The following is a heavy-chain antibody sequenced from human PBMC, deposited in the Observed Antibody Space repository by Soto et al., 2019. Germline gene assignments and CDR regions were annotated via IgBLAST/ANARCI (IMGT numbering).Heavy chain of an antibody. D-gene: IGHD6-19*01. J-gene: IGHJ5*02. Sequence: EVQLVESGGGLVQPGGSLRLACAASGFTSSSNYIHWVRQAPGKGLVWVSRINKDGNIINYADSMKGRFTTSRDNAKNTLYLQMNGLRAEDTAVYYCLMYITGWSWGQGTLVTVSS. CDR3: LMYITGWS. CDR1: GFTSSSNY. V-gene: IGHV3-74*01. CDR2: INKDGNII.